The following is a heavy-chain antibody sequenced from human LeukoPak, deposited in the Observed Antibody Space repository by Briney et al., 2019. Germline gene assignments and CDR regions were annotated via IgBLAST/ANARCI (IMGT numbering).Heavy chain of an antibody. CDR3: ARGPTLVRGVIMPDSVGGMDV. J-gene: IGHJ6*02. Sequence: SVKVSCKASGFTFTSYDINWVRQAPGQGLEWMGWMNPNSGNTRYAQKVQGRITMTRDTSISTAYMELSSLRSEDTAVYYCARGPTLVRGVIMPDSVGGMDVWGQGTTVTVSS. CDR2: MNPNSGNT. V-gene: IGHV1-8*01. CDR1: GFTFTSYD. D-gene: IGHD3-10*01.